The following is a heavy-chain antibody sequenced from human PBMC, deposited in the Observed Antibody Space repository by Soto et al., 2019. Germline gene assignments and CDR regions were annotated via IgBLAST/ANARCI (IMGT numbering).Heavy chain of an antibody. Sequence: QVQLQESGPGLVRPSQTLSLTCTVSGGSISTSGYYWSWIRQHPGTGLEWIAYIYYSGSTYYNPSLKSRVTISVDTSKNQFSLKLSSVTAADTAVYYCAREGYCSSGSCSRGAFDIWGQGTMVTVSS. CDR3: AREGYCSSGSCSRGAFDI. V-gene: IGHV4-31*03. CDR1: GGSISTSGYY. D-gene: IGHD2-15*01. CDR2: IYYSGST. J-gene: IGHJ3*02.